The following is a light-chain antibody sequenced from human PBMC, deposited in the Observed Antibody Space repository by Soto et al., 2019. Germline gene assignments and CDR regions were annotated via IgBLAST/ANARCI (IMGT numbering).Light chain of an antibody. CDR2: GNS. J-gene: IGLJ2*01. CDR3: QSYDSSLSGVV. V-gene: IGLV1-40*01. Sequence: QSVLKQPPSVSGAPGQRVTISCTGSSSNIGAGYDVHWYQQLPGTAHKLLIYGNSNRPSGVPDRFSGSKSGTSASLAITGLQAEDDADYYSQSYDSSLSGVVFGGGTKLTVL. CDR1: SSNIGAGYD.